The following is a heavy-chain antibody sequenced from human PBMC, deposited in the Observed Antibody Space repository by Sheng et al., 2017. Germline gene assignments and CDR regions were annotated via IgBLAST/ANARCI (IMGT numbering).Heavy chain of an antibody. CDR3: ARGRNVDYSNYYYYYYMDV. Sequence: QVQLVQSGAEVKKPGSSVKVSCKASGGTFSSYAISWVRQAPGQGLEWMGGIIPIFGTANYAQKFQGRVTITTDESTSTAYMELSSLRSEDTAVYYCARGRNVDYSNYYYYYYMDVWGKGNRRSTVSS. CDR2: IIPIFGTA. V-gene: IGHV1-69*05. CDR1: GGTFSSYA. D-gene: IGHD4-4*01. J-gene: IGHJ6*03.